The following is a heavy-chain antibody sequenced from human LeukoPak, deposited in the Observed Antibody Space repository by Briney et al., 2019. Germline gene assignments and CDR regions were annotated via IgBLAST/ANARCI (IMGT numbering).Heavy chain of an antibody. CDR1: GYTFTSYG. D-gene: IGHD3-3*01. CDR3: ARDPKITIFGVVPYYYYGMDV. Sequence: ASVKVSCKASGYTFTSYGISWVRQAPGQGLEWRGWISAYNGNTNYAQKLQGRVTMTTDTSTSTAYMELRSLRSDDTAVYYCARDPKITIFGVVPYYYYGMDVWGQGTTVTVSS. CDR2: ISAYNGNT. J-gene: IGHJ6*02. V-gene: IGHV1-18*01.